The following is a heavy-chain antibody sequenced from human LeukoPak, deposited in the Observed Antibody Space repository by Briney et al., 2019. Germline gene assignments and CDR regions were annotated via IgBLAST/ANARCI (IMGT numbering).Heavy chain of an antibody. CDR2: IYYSGST. CDR1: GGFISSSSYY. V-gene: IGHV4-39*07. Sequence: SETLSLTCTVSGGFISSSSYYWGWIRQPPGKGLEWIGSIYYSGSTYYNPSLKSRVTISVDTSKNQFSLKLNSVTAADTAVYYCARESWGAVNRTGDPHYYYYMDVWGKGTTVTVS. CDR3: ARESWGAVNRTGDPHYYYYMDV. J-gene: IGHJ6*03. D-gene: IGHD1-1*01.